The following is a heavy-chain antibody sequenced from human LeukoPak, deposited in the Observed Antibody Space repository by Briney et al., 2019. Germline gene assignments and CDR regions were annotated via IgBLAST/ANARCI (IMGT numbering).Heavy chain of an antibody. Sequence: ASVKVSCKASGYTFTSYDINWVRQVTGQGLEWMGWMNPNSGNTGYAQKFQGRVTMTRNTSISTAYMELSSLRSEDTAAYYCASCQYYDFWSGYYYYYGMDVWGQGTTVTVSS. V-gene: IGHV1-8*01. CDR1: GYTFTSYD. CDR2: MNPNSGNT. D-gene: IGHD3-3*01. J-gene: IGHJ6*02. CDR3: ASCQYYDFWSGYYYYYGMDV.